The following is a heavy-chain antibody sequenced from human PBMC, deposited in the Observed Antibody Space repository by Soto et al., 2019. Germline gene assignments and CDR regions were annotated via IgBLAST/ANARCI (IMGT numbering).Heavy chain of an antibody. CDR1: GYTFTSYG. Sequence: QVQLVQSGAEVKNSGASVKVSCKASGYTFTSYGFSWVRPAPGQGLEWMGWISASNGNTNYAQKLQGRVTMTTDTSTGTAYMELRSLRSDDTATYYCARDSVRYCRDGVCYQGYDYFARDVWGQGTTVTVS. CDR2: ISASNGNT. CDR3: ARDSVRYCRDGVCYQGYDYFARDV. J-gene: IGHJ6*02. V-gene: IGHV1-18*01. D-gene: IGHD2-8*01.